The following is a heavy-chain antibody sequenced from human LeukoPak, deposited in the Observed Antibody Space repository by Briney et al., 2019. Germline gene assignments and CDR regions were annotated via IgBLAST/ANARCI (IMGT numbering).Heavy chain of an antibody. D-gene: IGHD3-10*01. V-gene: IGHV4-59*08. J-gene: IGHJ6*02. Sequence: SETLSLTCTVSGGSISSYYWSWIRQPPGKGLEWIGYIYYSGSTNYNPSLKSRVTISVDTSKNQFSLKLGSVTAADTAVYYCARHPRFGELSEYGMDVWGQGTTVTVSS. CDR1: GGSISSYY. CDR3: ARHPRFGELSEYGMDV. CDR2: IYYSGST.